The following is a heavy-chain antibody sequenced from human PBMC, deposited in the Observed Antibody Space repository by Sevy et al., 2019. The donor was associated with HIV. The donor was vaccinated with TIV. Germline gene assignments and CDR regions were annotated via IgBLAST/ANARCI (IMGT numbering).Heavy chain of an antibody. J-gene: IGHJ1*01. V-gene: IGHV3-23*01. D-gene: IGHD3-22*01. CDR3: VKDPYSSGEYFQK. Sequence: GGSLRLSCKASGFNFNNYAMSWVRQAPGKGLEWVSTISGSGGRTYTAESVRGRLTISRDNSKRTVYLQMNSLRGDDTAIYYCVKDPYSSGEYFQKWGQGARVTVSS. CDR1: GFNFNNYA. CDR2: ISGSGGRT.